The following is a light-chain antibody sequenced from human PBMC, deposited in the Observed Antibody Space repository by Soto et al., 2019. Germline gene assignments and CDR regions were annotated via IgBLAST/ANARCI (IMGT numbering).Light chain of an antibody. CDR2: GAS. Sequence: EIVMTQSPATLSASPGERAILSCTASRSVSSNLAWYQQKPGQAPKPLIYGASTRATGIPARFRGSGSGTEFTLTISSLESEDFAVYYCQEYNNWPPMNTFGQGAKVEIK. CDR3: QEYNNWPPMNT. J-gene: IGKJ2*01. V-gene: IGKV3-15*01. CDR1: RSVSSN.